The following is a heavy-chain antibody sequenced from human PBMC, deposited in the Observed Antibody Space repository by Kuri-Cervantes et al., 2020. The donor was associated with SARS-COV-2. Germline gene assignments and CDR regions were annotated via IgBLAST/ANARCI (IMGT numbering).Heavy chain of an antibody. CDR1: GFSFSSYG. J-gene: IGHJ4*02. CDR3: AKDFGVVIIDDLLDY. CDR2: ISYDGSSE. V-gene: IGHV3-30*18. D-gene: IGHD3-3*01. Sequence: LSLTCAASGFSFSSYGMHWVRQAPGKGLEWVAVISYDGSSEYYADSVKGRFTISRDNSKNTLYLQMNSLSAEDTAAYYCAKDFGVVIIDDLLDYWGQGTLVTVSS.